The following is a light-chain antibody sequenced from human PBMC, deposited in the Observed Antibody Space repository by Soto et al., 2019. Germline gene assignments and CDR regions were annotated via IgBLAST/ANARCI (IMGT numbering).Light chain of an antibody. Sequence: QSALTQPASVSGSPGQSITISCTGTSSDVGGYNYVSWYQQHPGKAPKLMIYEVSNRPSGVSNRFSGSQSGNTASLTISGLQAEDEADYYCSSYTSSSTPVVFGGGTQLTVL. J-gene: IGLJ2*01. CDR3: SSYTSSSTPVV. V-gene: IGLV2-14*01. CDR2: EVS. CDR1: SSDVGGYNY.